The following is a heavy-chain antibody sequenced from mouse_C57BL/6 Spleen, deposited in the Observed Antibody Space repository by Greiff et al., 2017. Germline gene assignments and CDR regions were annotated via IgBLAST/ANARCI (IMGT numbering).Heavy chain of an antibody. CDR2: ISYDGSN. J-gene: IGHJ2*01. CDR3: ARGGLLLRSVAGGICDY. V-gene: IGHV3-6*01. D-gene: IGHD1-1*01. Sequence: ESGPGLVKPSQSLSLTCSVTGYSITSGYYWNWIRQFPGNKLEWMGYISYDGSNNYNPSLKNRISITRDTSKNQFFLKLNSVTTEDTATYYCARGGLLLRSVAGGICDYWGQGTTLTVSS. CDR1: GYSITSGYY.